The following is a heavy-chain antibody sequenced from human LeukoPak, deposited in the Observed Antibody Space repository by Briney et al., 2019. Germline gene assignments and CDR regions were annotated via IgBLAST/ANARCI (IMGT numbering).Heavy chain of an antibody. J-gene: IGHJ6*03. D-gene: IGHD2-15*01. V-gene: IGHV3-20*04. Sequence: PGGSLRLSCAASGFTFSSYGMHWVRQAPGKGLEWVSGINWNGGSTGYADSVKGRFTISRDNAKNSLYLQMNSLRAEDTALYYCAKSGRNYYYYYMDVWGKGTTVTVSS. CDR3: AKSGRNYYYYYMDV. CDR2: INWNGGST. CDR1: GFTFSSYG.